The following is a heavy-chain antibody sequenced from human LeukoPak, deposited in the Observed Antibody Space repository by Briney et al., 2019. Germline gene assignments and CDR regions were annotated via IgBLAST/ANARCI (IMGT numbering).Heavy chain of an antibody. D-gene: IGHD3-16*02. V-gene: IGHV1-2*02. CDR3: ARVRLYMITFGGVIVTPFDY. CDR2: INPNSGGT. CDR1: GYSFNDKY. J-gene: IGHJ4*02. Sequence: ASVKVSCKASGYSFNDKYLHWVRQAPGQGLEWMGWINPNSGGTNYAQKFQGRVTMTRDTSISTASMELRRLRSDDTAVYYCARVRLYMITFGGVIVTPFDYWGQGTLVTVSS.